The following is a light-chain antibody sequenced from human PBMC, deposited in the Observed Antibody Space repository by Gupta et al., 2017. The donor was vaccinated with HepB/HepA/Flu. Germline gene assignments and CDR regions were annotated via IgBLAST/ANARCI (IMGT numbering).Light chain of an antibody. Sequence: QSVLTQPPSASGTPGQRVTISCSGSSSNIGRNTVNWYQQFPGTAPKLLIYSDNRRPPGVPDRFSGSKSGTSASLAISRLQSEDEADYYCAAWDDSLNGYVFGTETKVTVL. CDR1: SSNIGRNT. J-gene: IGLJ1*01. V-gene: IGLV1-44*01. CDR3: AAWDDSLNGYV. CDR2: SDN.